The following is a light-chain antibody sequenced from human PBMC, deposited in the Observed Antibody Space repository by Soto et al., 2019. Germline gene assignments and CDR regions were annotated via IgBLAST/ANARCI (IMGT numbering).Light chain of an antibody. CDR3: QQYYTLPRT. Sequence: EIVMTQSPGTLSVSPGEGATLSCRASQSVSTNLAWYQQKPDQAPRLLIYGASTTATGMPARFSGSGSGTEFTLTISSLQSGDFAVYYCQQYYTLPRTFGQGTRVEIK. CDR1: QSVSTN. J-gene: IGKJ1*01. V-gene: IGKV3-15*01. CDR2: GAS.